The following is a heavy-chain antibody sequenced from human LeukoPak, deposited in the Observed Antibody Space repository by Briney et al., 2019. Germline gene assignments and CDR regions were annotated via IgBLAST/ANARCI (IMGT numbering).Heavy chain of an antibody. CDR2: IYTSRST. CDR3: ARLPHDAFDI. V-gene: IGHV4-4*09. Sequence: PSETLSLTCTVSGGSISSYYWSWIRQPPGKGLGWIGYIYTSRSTNYNPSLKSRVTLSVDTSKNQFSLKLSSVTPADTAVYYCARLPHDAFDIWGQATMVTVSS. CDR1: GGSISSYY. J-gene: IGHJ3*02.